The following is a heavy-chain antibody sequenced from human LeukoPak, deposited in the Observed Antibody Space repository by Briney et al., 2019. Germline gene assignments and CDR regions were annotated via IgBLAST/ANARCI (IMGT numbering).Heavy chain of an antibody. J-gene: IGHJ5*02. CDR1: GFTFSSYG. CDR3: AKRSCSSTSCETDWFDP. CDR2: ISYDGSNK. D-gene: IGHD2-2*01. V-gene: IGHV3-30*18. Sequence: GGSLRLSCAASGFTFSSYGMHWVRQAPGKGLEWVAVISYDGSNKYYADSVKGRFTISRDNSKNTLYLQMNSLRAEDTAVYYCAKRSCSSTSCETDWFDPWGQGTLVTVSS.